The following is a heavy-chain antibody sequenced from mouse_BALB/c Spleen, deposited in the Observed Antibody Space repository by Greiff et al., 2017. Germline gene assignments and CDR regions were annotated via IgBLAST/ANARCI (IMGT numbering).Heavy chain of an antibody. J-gene: IGHJ4*01. V-gene: IGHV3-8*02. CDR3: ARFDYDFYYYAMDY. CDR1: GDSITSGY. CDR2: ISYSGST. Sequence: EVQLQESGPSLVKPSQTLSLTCSVTGDSITSGYWNWIRKFPGNKLEYMGYISYSGSTYYNPSLKSRISITRDTSKNQYYLQLNSVTTEDTATYYCARFDYDFYYYAMDYWGQGTSVTVSS. D-gene: IGHD2-4*01.